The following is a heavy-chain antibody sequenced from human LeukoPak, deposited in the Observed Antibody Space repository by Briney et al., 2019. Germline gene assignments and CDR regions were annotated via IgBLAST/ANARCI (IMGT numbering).Heavy chain of an antibody. Sequence: SVKVSCKASGYTFTSYGISWVRQAPGQGLEWMGGIIPIFGTANYAQKFQGRVTITTDESTSTAYMELSSLRSEDTAVYYCASVSYSSGWYLGYWGQGTLVTVSS. CDR2: IIPIFGTA. D-gene: IGHD6-19*01. CDR1: GYTFTSYG. CDR3: ASVSYSSGWYLGY. J-gene: IGHJ4*02. V-gene: IGHV1-69*05.